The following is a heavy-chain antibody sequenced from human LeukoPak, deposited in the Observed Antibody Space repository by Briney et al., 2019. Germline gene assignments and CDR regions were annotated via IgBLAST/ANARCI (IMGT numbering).Heavy chain of an antibody. CDR1: GFTFSSYG. Sequence: GGSLRLSCAASGFTFSSYGMSWVRQAPGKGLEWVSGISGSGGSTYYADSVKGRFTISRDNSKNTPYLQMNSLRAEDTAVYYCAKDPFGELVGATIYFDYWGQGTLVTVSS. CDR3: AKDPFGELVGATIYFDY. V-gene: IGHV3-23*01. D-gene: IGHD1-26*01. J-gene: IGHJ4*02. CDR2: ISGSGGST.